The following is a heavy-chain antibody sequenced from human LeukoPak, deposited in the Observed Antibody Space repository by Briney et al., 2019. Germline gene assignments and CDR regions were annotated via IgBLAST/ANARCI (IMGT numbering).Heavy chain of an antibody. CDR3: ARALDSSGYYWFDP. Sequence: SETLSLTCTVSGGSISSYYWSWIRQPPGKGLEWIGYIYYSGSTNYNPSLKSRVTISVDTSKNQFSLKLSSVTAADTAVYYCARALDSSGYYWFDPWGQGTLVTVSS. CDR1: GGSISSYY. CDR2: IYYSGST. V-gene: IGHV4-59*01. J-gene: IGHJ5*02. D-gene: IGHD3-22*01.